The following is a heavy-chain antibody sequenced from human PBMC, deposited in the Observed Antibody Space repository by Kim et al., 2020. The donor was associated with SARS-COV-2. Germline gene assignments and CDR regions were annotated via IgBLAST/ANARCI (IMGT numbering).Heavy chain of an antibody. V-gene: IGHV3-23*01. Sequence: GGSLRLSCAASGFTFSRYAMSWVRQSPGQGLEWVSTFSGSGGSTYYADSVKGRFTISRDKSRNILYLQMNSLRAEDTALYYCAKGTIAVASGYYYGLDVWGQGTTVTVSS. D-gene: IGHD6-13*01. J-gene: IGHJ6*02. CDR3: AKGTIAVASGYYYGLDV. CDR2: FSGSGGST. CDR1: GFTFSRYA.